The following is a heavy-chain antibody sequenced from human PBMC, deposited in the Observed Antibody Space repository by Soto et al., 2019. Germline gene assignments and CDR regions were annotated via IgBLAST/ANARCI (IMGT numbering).Heavy chain of an antibody. Sequence: ITLKESGPTLVKPTQTLTLTCTFSAFSLNTGGVGVGWVRQPRGKAMVWLALIYWDDDERYRPSLRSRLNINKDTIHNHVVLTVTDMDPEDTATYYCVRNWRYYGGDYYYGMDAWGQGTTVTVSS. J-gene: IGHJ6*02. CDR1: AFSLNTGGVG. V-gene: IGHV2-5*02. CDR3: VRNWRYYGGDYYYGMDA. D-gene: IGHD3-10*01. CDR2: IYWDDDE.